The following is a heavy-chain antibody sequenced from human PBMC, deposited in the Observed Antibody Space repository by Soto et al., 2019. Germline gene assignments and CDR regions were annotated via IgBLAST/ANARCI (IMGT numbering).Heavy chain of an antibody. Sequence: SETLSLTCAVSGGSISSGGYSWSWVRQPPXKGLEWIGYIYHSGNTYYNPSLKSRVTISVGRSKNQFSLKLSSVTAADTAVYYCARCCYYDSSGYYYPNWFDAWGQGTLVTVCS. V-gene: IGHV4-30-2*01. CDR2: IYHSGNT. J-gene: IGHJ5*02. CDR3: ARCCYYDSSGYYYPNWFDA. D-gene: IGHD3-22*01. CDR1: GGSISSGGYS.